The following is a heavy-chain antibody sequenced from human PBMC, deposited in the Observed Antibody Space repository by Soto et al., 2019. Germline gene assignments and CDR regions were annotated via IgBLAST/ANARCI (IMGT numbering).Heavy chain of an antibody. CDR2: SYYSGYYSGST. V-gene: IGHV4-61*01. CDR1: GDSVARDSSV. D-gene: IGHD2-21*01. CDR3: AREYKRENCGSVRCNSLDV. Sequence: PETLSPASTVSGDSVARDSSVWGWVRQPPGKGLEWIGNSYYSGYYSGSTNQNPSLKSRVTVSVDTSKNQFSLKLRLVTTADTAVYYCAREYKRENCGSVRCNSLDVWGQGTTVTVSS. J-gene: IGHJ6*02.